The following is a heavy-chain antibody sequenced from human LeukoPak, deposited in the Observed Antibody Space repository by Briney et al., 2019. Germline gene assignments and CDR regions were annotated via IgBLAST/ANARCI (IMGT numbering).Heavy chain of an antibody. D-gene: IGHD3-10*01. CDR2: IRAKPYGATT. CDR1: GFTFADYP. CDR3: ARPLWFGELYYFDY. Sequence: GGSLRLSCTTSGFTFADYPVTWVRQAPGKGLEWVAFIRAKPYGATTEYAASVKGRFIISRDDSKSIAYLQMNSLKTEDTAVYYCARPLWFGELYYFDYWGQGTLVTVSS. V-gene: IGHV3-49*04. J-gene: IGHJ4*02.